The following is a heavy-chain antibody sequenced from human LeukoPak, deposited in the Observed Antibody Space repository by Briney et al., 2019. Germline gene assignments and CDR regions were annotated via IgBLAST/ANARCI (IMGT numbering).Heavy chain of an antibody. V-gene: IGHV3-30-3*01. D-gene: IGHD6-19*01. CDR2: ISYDGSNK. J-gene: IGHJ4*02. Sequence: GGSLRLSCAASGFTFSSYAMHWVRQAPGKGLEWVAVISYDGSNKYYADSVKGRFTISRDNSKNTLYLQMNSLRAEDTAVYYCARFGYMGSGWYALDYWGQGTLVTVSS. CDR1: GFTFSSYA. CDR3: ARFGYMGSGWYALDY.